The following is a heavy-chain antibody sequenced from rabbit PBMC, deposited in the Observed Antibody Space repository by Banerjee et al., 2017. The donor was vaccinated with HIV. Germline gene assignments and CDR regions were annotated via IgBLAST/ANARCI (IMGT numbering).Heavy chain of an antibody. CDR3: ARGGYAGNSPFNL. V-gene: IGHV1S43*01. D-gene: IGHD8-1*01. CDR2: IYTNSGIT. CDR1: GFSFSASHY. Sequence: QEQLEESGGDLVKPEASLTLTCTASGFSFSASHYICWVRQAPGKGLEWIGCIYTNSGITSYASWVNGRFTISRSTSLNTVDLKMTSLTAADTATYFCARGGYAGNSPFNLWGPGTLVTVS. J-gene: IGHJ4*01.